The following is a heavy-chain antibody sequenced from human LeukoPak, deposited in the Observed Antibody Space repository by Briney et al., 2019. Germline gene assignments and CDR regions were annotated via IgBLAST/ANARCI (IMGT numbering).Heavy chain of an antibody. V-gene: IGHV4-61*05. CDR1: GGSISSSSYY. CDR3: ARQYRGSSGYYFDY. J-gene: IGHJ4*02. D-gene: IGHD1-26*01. CDR2: IYYSGST. Sequence: PSETLSLTCTVSGGSISSSSYYWSWIRQPPGKGLEWIGYIYYSGSTNYNPSLKSRVTISVDTSKNQFSLKLSSVTAADTAVYYCARQYRGSSGYYFDYWGQGTLVTVSS.